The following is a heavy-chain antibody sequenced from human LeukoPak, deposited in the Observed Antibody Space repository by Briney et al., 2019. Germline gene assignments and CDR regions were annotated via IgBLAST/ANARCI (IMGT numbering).Heavy chain of an antibody. D-gene: IGHD4-17*01. CDR3: AREFRTDYGDLYYFDY. Sequence: SQTLSLTCTVSGGSISSGYYYWSWIRQHPGKGLEWIGYIYYSGSTYYNPSLKSRVTISVDTSKNQFSLKLSSVTAADTAVYYRAREFRTDYGDLYYFDYWGQGTLVTVSS. CDR2: IYYSGST. J-gene: IGHJ4*02. V-gene: IGHV4-31*03. CDR1: GGSISSGYYY.